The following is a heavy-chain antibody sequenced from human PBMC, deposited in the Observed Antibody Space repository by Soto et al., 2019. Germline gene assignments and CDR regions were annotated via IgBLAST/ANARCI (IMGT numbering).Heavy chain of an antibody. D-gene: IGHD3-10*01. V-gene: IGHV4-30-4*01. CDR3: ARVTWFAELSFDY. J-gene: IGHJ4*02. CDR2: ISYSGFT. Sequence: GASISSSSYYWSWIRQPPGKGLEWIGYISYSGFTIYNPSLQSRVTISVDTSKNQFSLDLNSVTAADTAVYYCARVTWFAELSFDYWGQGTVVTVSS. CDR1: GASISSSSYY.